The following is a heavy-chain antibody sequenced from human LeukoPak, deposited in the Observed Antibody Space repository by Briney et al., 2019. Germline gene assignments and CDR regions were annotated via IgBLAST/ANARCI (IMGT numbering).Heavy chain of an antibody. CDR1: GGSISSYY. CDR3: ARLSGYDWESFYDY. CDR2: IYTSGST. J-gene: IGHJ4*02. V-gene: IGHV4-4*07. Sequence: SETLSLTCTVSGGSISSYYWSWIRQPAGKGLEWIGRIYTSGSTNYNPSLKSRVTMSVDTSKNQFSLKLSSVTAADTAMYYCARLSGYDWESFYDYWGQGTLVTVAS. D-gene: IGHD5-12*01.